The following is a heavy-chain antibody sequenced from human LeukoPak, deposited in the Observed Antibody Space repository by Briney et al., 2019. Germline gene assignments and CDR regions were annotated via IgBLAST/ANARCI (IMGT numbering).Heavy chain of an antibody. CDR3: ARGYCSRTSCYVGWFDP. CDR2: IIPIFGTA. CDR1: GGTFSSYA. D-gene: IGHD2-2*01. Sequence: SVKVSCKASGGTFSSYAISWVRQAPGQGLEWMGAIIPIFGTANYAQKFQGRVTITADESTSTAYMELSSLRSEDTAVYYCARGYCSRTSCYVGWFDPWGQGTLVTVSS. J-gene: IGHJ5*02. V-gene: IGHV1-69*13.